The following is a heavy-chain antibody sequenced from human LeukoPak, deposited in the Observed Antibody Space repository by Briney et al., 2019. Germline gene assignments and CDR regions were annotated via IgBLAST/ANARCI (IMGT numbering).Heavy chain of an antibody. CDR2: ISSSGSTI. V-gene: IGHV3-11*04. D-gene: IGHD3-22*01. CDR1: GFTFSDYY. Sequence: GGSLRLSCAASGFTFSDYYMSWIRQAPGKGLEWVSYISSSGSTIYYADSVKGRFTISRDNAKNSLYLQMNSLRAEDTAVYYCASHKILDYYDSSGYSPFDYWGQGTLVTVSS. J-gene: IGHJ4*02. CDR3: ASHKILDYYDSSGYSPFDY.